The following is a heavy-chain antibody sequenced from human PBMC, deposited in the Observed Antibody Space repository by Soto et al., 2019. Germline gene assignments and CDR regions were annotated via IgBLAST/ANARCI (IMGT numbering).Heavy chain of an antibody. CDR3: ARVEEPSYGMDV. V-gene: IGHV1-69*02. J-gene: IGHJ6*02. Sequence: QVQLVQSGAEVKKPGSSVKVSCKASGGTFSSYTISWVRQAPGQGLEWMGRIIPILGIANYAKKVQGRVTITADKSTSTAYMELSSLRSEDTAVYYCARVEEPSYGMDVWGQGTTVTVSS. CDR2: IIPILGIA. D-gene: IGHD1-26*01. CDR1: GGTFSSYT.